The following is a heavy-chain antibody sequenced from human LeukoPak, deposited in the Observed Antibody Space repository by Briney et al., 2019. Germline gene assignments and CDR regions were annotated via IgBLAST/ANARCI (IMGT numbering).Heavy chain of an antibody. CDR3: ARVRESSSCSPRGYFDY. V-gene: IGHV4-34*01. Sequence: SETLSLTCAVYGGSFSGYYWSWIRQPPGKGLEWIGEINHSGSTNYNPSLKSRVTISVDTSKNQFSLKLSSVTAADTAVYYCARVRESSSCSPRGYFDYWGQGTLVTVSS. CDR2: INHSGST. CDR1: GGSFSGYY. J-gene: IGHJ4*02. D-gene: IGHD6-13*01.